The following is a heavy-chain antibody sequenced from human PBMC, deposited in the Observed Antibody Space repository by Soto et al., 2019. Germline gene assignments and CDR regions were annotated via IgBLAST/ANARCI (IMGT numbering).Heavy chain of an antibody. CDR2: MNPNSGNT. D-gene: IGHD6-19*01. V-gene: IGHV1-8*01. CDR3: ARGGQWLGTWGDYYYYYMDV. J-gene: IGHJ6*03. Sequence: GASVKVSCKASGYTFTSYDINWVRQATGQGLEWMGWMNPNSGNTGYAQKFQGRVTMTRNTSISTAYMELSSLRSEDTAVYYCARGGQWLGTWGDYYYYYMDVWGKGNPGHRLL. CDR1: GYTFTSYD.